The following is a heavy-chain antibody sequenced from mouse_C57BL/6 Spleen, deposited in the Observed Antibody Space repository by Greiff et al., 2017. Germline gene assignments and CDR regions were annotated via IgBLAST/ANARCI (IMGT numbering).Heavy chain of an antibody. CDR1: GFTFSDYG. Sequence: EVKLVESGGGLVKPGGSLKLSCAASGFTFSDYGMHWVRQAPEKGLEWVAYISSGSSTIYYADTVKGRFTISRDNAKNTLFLQMTRLRSEDTAMYYCARGDYEGFAYWGQETLVTVSA. CDR2: ISSGSSTI. V-gene: IGHV5-17*01. J-gene: IGHJ3*01. D-gene: IGHD2-4*01. CDR3: ARGDYEGFAY.